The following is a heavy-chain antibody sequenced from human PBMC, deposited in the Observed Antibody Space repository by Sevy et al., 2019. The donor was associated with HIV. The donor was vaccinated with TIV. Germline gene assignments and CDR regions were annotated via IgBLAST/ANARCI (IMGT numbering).Heavy chain of an antibody. V-gene: IGHV3-30*18. D-gene: IGHD2-15*01. Sequence: GGSLRLSCAACGFTFSSYGMHWVRQAPGKGLEWVAVISYDGSIKYYADSVKGRFTISRDNSKNTLYLQMNSLRAEDTAVYYCAKDPQDGGTYYYYYGMDVWGQGTTVTVSS. J-gene: IGHJ6*02. CDR1: GFTFSSYG. CDR2: ISYDGSIK. CDR3: AKDPQDGGTYYYYYGMDV.